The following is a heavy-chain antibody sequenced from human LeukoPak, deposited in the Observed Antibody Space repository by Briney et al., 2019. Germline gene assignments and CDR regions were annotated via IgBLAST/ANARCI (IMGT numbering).Heavy chain of an antibody. J-gene: IGHJ3*02. CDR1: GYTFISYD. CDR2: MNPNNGNT. CDR3: ARGPLSIFGVLDAFDI. D-gene: IGHD3-3*01. V-gene: IGHV1-8*03. Sequence: GASVKVSCKTSGYTFISYDVHWVRQASGQGLEWMGWMNPNNGNTGYGHKFQGRVTITRDTSISTVYMELNSLRSEDTAVYYCARGPLSIFGVLDAFDIWGQGTLVTVSS.